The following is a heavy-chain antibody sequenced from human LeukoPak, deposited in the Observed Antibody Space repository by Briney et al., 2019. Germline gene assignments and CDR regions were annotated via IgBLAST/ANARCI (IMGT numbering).Heavy chain of an antibody. J-gene: IGHJ6*02. CDR1: VRTFSSYA. D-gene: IGHD5-24*01. V-gene: IGHV1-69*04. CDR2: IIPFLGIA. Sequence: SVKVSCKASVRTFSSYAISWVRQAPGQGLEWMGRIIPFLGIANYAQKLQGRVTITADKSTSTAYMELSSLKSEDTAVYYCARTDIEDGYNYDYYYYCGMDVWGHGTTVTASS. CDR3: ARTDIEDGYNYDYYYYCGMDV.